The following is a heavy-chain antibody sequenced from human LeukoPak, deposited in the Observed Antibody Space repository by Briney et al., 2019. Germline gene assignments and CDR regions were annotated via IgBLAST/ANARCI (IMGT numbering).Heavy chain of an antibody. CDR1: GGSFSGYY. J-gene: IGHJ4*02. CDR2: INHSGST. V-gene: IGHV4-34*01. Sequence: SETLSLTCAVYGGSFSGYYWSWIRQPPGKGLEWTGEINHSGSTNYNPSLKSRVTISVDTSKNQFSLRLSSVTAADTAVYYCARESRGVGNDSWGQGTLVTVSS. D-gene: IGHD3-10*01. CDR3: ARESRGVGNDS.